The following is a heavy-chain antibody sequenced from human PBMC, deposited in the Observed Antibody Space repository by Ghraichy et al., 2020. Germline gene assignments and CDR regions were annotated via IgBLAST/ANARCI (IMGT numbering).Heavy chain of an antibody. CDR1: GGSISSSSYY. CDR3: ARGSIAAAGIEPLDYYYYGMDV. V-gene: IGHV4-39*07. J-gene: IGHJ6*02. D-gene: IGHD6-13*01. CDR2: IYYSGST. Sequence: SQTLSLTCTVSGGSISSSSYYWGWIRQPPGKGLEWIGSIYYSGSTYYNPSLKSRVTISVDTSKNQFSLKLSSVTAADTAVYYCARGSIAAAGIEPLDYYYYGMDVWGQGTTVTVSS.